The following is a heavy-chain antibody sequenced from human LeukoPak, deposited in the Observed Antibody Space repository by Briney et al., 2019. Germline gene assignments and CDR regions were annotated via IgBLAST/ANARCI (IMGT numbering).Heavy chain of an antibody. Sequence: GESLKISCKGSGYSFTSYWIGWVRQMPGKGLEWMGIIYPGDYDTRYSPSFQGQVAIPADKSISPAYLQWSSLKASDTAMYYCASGEMATIIIAEYFQHWGQGTLVTVSS. D-gene: IGHD5-24*01. V-gene: IGHV5-51*01. CDR1: GYSFTSYW. J-gene: IGHJ1*01. CDR3: ASGEMATIIIAEYFQH. CDR2: IYPGDYDT.